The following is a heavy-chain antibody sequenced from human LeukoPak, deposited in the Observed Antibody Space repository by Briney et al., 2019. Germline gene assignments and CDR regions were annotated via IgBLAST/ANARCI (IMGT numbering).Heavy chain of an antibody. CDR3: ARDRGDSSGWYFHDAFDI. CDR1: GGSISSGNW. Sequence: PSETLSLTCAVSGGSISSGNWWSWVRQPPGKGLEWIGEIYHSGSTNYNPSLKSRVTISVDKSKNQFSLKLSSVTAADTAVYYCARDRGDSSGWYFHDAFDIWGQGTMVTVSS. V-gene: IGHV4-4*02. CDR2: IYHSGST. D-gene: IGHD6-19*01. J-gene: IGHJ3*02.